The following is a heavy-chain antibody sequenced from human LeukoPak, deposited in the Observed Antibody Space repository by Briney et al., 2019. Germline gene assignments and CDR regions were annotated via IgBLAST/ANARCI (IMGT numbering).Heavy chain of an antibody. D-gene: IGHD5-12*01. CDR3: ARAGDIVATTPFDY. J-gene: IGHJ4*02. CDR1: GGTFSSYA. V-gene: IGHV1-69*13. Sequence: ASVKVSCKASGGTFSSYAISWVRQATGQGLEWMGGIIPIFGTANYAQKFQGRVTITADESTSTAYMELSSLRSEDTAVYYCARAGDIVATTPFDYWGQGTLVTVSS. CDR2: IIPIFGTA.